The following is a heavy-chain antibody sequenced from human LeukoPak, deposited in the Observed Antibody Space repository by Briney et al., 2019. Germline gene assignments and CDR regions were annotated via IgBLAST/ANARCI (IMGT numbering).Heavy chain of an antibody. CDR1: GGSISSGGYY. Sequence: SQTLSLTCTVSGGSISSGGYYWSWIRQHPGKGLEWIGYIYYSGSTYYNPSLKSRVTISVDTSKNQFSLKLSPVTAADTAVYYCARVVEVAGIIYFDYWGQGTLVTVSS. J-gene: IGHJ4*02. V-gene: IGHV4-31*03. CDR2: IYYSGST. D-gene: IGHD6-19*01. CDR3: ARVVEVAGIIYFDY.